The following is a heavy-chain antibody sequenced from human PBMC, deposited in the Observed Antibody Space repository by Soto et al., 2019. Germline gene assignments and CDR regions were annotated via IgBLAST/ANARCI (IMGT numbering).Heavy chain of an antibody. CDR3: ARADYYDSSGYPDY. CDR2: ISSSSSTI. CDR1: GFTFSSYS. V-gene: IGHV3-48*02. Sequence: LRLSCAASGFTFSSYSMNWVRQAPGKGLEWVSYISSSSSTIYYADSVKGRFTISRDNAKNSLYLQMNSLRDEDTAVYYCARADYYDSSGYPDYWGQGTLVTVPQ. J-gene: IGHJ4*02. D-gene: IGHD3-22*01.